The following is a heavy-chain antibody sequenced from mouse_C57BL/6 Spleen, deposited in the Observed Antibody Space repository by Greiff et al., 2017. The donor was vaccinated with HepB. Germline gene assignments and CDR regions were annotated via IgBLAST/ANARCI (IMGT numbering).Heavy chain of an antibody. Sequence: EVHLVESGPGLVKPSQSLSLTCSVTGYSITSGYYWNWIRQFPGNKLEWMGYISYDGSNNYNPSLKNRISITRDTSKNQFFLKLNSVTTEDTATYYCARDRGGYDVSAWFAYWGQGTLVTVSA. V-gene: IGHV3-6*01. J-gene: IGHJ3*01. CDR3: ARDRGGYDVSAWFAY. CDR1: GYSITSGYY. D-gene: IGHD2-2*01. CDR2: ISYDGSN.